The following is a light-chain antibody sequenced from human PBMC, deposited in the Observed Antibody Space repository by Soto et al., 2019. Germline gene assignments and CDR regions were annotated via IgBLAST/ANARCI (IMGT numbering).Light chain of an antibody. J-gene: IGKJ5*01. CDR3: QQRNYWPPIT. CDR1: QSINRY. Sequence: EIMLTHSPATMAFPPGEGPTLPCRASQSINRYLAWYQQQPGQAPRLLIYYASNRAAGIPARFSGSGSGTDFTPTISSLEPEDFAVQYCQQRNYWPPITFGQGTRREIK. V-gene: IGKV3-11*01. CDR2: YAS.